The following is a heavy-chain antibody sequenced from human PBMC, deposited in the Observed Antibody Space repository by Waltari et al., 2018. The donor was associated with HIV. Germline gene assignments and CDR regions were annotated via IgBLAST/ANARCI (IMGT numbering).Heavy chain of an antibody. V-gene: IGHV3-33*05. J-gene: IGHJ6*02. CDR2: MLLEGSKK. D-gene: IGHD3-9*01. Sequence: QVQLVQSGGGVVQPGRSLRLSCAASRFTFSSYGMHWVHQAPGKGLEWVELMLLEGSKKYYAESLKGRFTVSRDNSKNTLDLQMNSLRAEDTAVYYCARVPLLRYFDWLDPGYYYGLDVWGQGTTVTVSS. CDR3: ARVPLLRYFDWLDPGYYYGLDV. CDR1: RFTFSSYG.